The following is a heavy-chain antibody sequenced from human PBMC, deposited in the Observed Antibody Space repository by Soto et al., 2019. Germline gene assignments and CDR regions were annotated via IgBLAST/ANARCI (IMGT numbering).Heavy chain of an antibody. CDR3: ARSQGSSTSLEIYYYYYYGMDV. CDR2: IIPISGTA. V-gene: IGHV1-69*01. Sequence: QVQLVQSGAEVKKPWSSVKVSCKASGGTFRSYAISWVRQAPGQGLEWMGGIIPISGTANYAQKFQGRVTITADESTSTAYMELSSLRSEDTAVYYCARSQGSSTSLEIYYYYYYGMDVWGQGTTVTVSS. J-gene: IGHJ6*02. CDR1: GGTFRSYA. D-gene: IGHD2-2*01.